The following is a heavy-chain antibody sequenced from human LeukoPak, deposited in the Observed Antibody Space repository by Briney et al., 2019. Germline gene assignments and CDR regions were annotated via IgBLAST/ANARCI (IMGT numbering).Heavy chain of an antibody. J-gene: IGHJ5*02. D-gene: IGHD1-1*01. Sequence: HPGGSLRLSCAASGFTLSDYAMSWVRQAPGKGLEWVSRISGSGDSTYYADSVKGRFTTSRDNSKNTLYLQMNSLRAEDTAVYYCAKRGTTLYNWFDPWGKGTLVTVSS. CDR2: ISGSGDST. V-gene: IGHV3-23*01. CDR3: AKRGTTLYNWFDP. CDR1: GFTLSDYA.